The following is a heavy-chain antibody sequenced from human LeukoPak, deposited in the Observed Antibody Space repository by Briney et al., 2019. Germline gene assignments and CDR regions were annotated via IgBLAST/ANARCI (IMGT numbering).Heavy chain of an antibody. CDR1: GFTFSSYA. CDR2: ISGSGGST. V-gene: IGHV3-23*01. D-gene: IGHD6-13*01. J-gene: IGHJ4*02. CDR3: AKDRLSRKTIAAAGDFDY. Sequence: AGGSLRLSRAASGFTFSSYAMSWVRQAPGKGLEWVSAISGSGGSTYYADSVKGRFTISRDNSKNTLYLQMNSLRAEDTAVYYCAKDRLSRKTIAAAGDFDYWGQGTLVTVSS.